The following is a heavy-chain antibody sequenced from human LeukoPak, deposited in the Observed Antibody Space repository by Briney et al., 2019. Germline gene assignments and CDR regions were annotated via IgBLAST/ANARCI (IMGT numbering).Heavy chain of an antibody. V-gene: IGHV4-34*01. CDR1: GASFSGYY. D-gene: IGHD1-14*01. CDR3: ARFHRHQLPKSDY. CDR2: INHSGST. Sequence: SETLSLTCAVYGASFSGYYWGWTRPPPGKGLEWIGEINHSGSTNYNPSLKSRVTISVDTSKNQFSLKLSSVTAADTAVYYCARFHRHQLPKSDYWGQGTLVTVSS. J-gene: IGHJ4*02.